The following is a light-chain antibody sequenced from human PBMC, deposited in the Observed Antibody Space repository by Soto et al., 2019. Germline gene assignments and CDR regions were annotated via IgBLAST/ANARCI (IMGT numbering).Light chain of an antibody. CDR1: QSISSW. Sequence: DIQMTQSPSTLSASVGDRVTITCRASQSISSWLAWYQQKPGKAPKLVIYDASSLESGVPSRFSGSGSGTEFTLTISSLQPDDFATYYCQQYNSYWGTFGQGTKVEIK. V-gene: IGKV1-5*01. CDR2: DAS. J-gene: IGKJ1*01. CDR3: QQYNSYWGT.